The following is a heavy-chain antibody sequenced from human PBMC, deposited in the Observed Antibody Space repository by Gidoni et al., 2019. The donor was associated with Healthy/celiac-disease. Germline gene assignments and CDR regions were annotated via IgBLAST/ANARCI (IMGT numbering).Heavy chain of an antibody. Sequence: QVQLVQSGAEVKKPGSSVKVSCKASGGTFSSYAISWVRQAPGQGLEWMGRIIPILGIANYAQKFQGRVTITADKSTSTAYMELSSLRSEDTAVYYCARDWGVATIGAYYYYGMDVWGQGTTVTVSS. D-gene: IGHD5-12*01. CDR1: GGTFSSYA. J-gene: IGHJ6*02. V-gene: IGHV1-69*09. CDR3: ARDWGVATIGAYYYYGMDV. CDR2: IIPILGIA.